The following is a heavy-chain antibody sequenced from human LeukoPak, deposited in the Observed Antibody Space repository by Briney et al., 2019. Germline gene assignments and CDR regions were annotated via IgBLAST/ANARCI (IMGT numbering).Heavy chain of an antibody. Sequence: GGSLRLSCAASGFTLSSYWMGWVRQAPGKGLEWVANIKNDGSEKNYVDSVKGRFTISRDNRKNSLYLQMNSLRAEDTAVYYCVRDGVWFGESLDYWGQGTLVTVSS. J-gene: IGHJ4*02. CDR2: IKNDGSEK. CDR1: GFTLSSYW. V-gene: IGHV3-7*01. D-gene: IGHD3-10*01. CDR3: VRDGVWFGESLDY.